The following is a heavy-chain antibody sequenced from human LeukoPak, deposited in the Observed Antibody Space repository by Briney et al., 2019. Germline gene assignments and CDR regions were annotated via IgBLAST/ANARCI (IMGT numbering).Heavy chain of an antibody. D-gene: IGHD4-17*01. V-gene: IGHV4-34*01. CDR2: INHSGST. CDR3: ARVHDYGDYDPPRDT. CDR1: GVSFSGYY. J-gene: IGHJ3*02. Sequence: SETLSLTCAVYGVSFSGYYWSWIRQPPGKGLEWIGEINHSGSTNYNPSLKSRVTISVDTSKNQFSLKLSSVTAADTAVYYCARVHDYGDYDPPRDTWGQGTMDTVSS.